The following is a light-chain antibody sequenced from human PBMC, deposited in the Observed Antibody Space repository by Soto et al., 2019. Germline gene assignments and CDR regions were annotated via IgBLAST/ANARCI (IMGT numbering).Light chain of an antibody. J-gene: IGKJ3*01. CDR1: QGIRND. Sequence: DIQMTQSPSSLSASVGDRVTITCRASQGIRNDLGWYQQKPGKAPECLIYAASSLHSGVPSRFSGSGSGTEFTLTLSSLQPEDFATYYCQQSYSTFTFGPGTKVDIK. CDR3: QQSYSTFT. CDR2: AAS. V-gene: IGKV1-17*01.